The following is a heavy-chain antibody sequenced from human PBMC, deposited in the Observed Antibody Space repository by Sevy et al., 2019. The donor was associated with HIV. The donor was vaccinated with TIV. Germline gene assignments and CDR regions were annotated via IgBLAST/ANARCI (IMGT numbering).Heavy chain of an antibody. D-gene: IGHD1-26*01. Sequence: GGSLRLSCAASGFTFSDYGMDWVRQAPGKGPEWVALISHDGNDKYYADSVKGRFTISGDNSKNTLYIQMNSLRAEDTAVYYCAKDRVKRELSFDYWGQGTPVTVSS. J-gene: IGHJ4*02. CDR2: ISHDGNDK. V-gene: IGHV3-30*18. CDR1: GFTFSDYG. CDR3: AKDRVKRELSFDY.